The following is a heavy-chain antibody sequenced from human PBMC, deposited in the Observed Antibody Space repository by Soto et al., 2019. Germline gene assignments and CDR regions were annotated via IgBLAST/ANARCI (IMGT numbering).Heavy chain of an antibody. D-gene: IGHD3-16*01. CDR1: GFTFSKYN. Sequence: GGSLRLSCAASGFTFSKYNINWVRQAPGKGLEWVSSISSSSTYIYYADSVKGRFTISRDNAKNSLYLQMNSLRAGDTAVYYCAGPRGTLGDEAFDVWGQGTMVAVS. CDR2: ISSSSTYI. J-gene: IGHJ3*01. V-gene: IGHV3-21*01. CDR3: AGPRGTLGDEAFDV.